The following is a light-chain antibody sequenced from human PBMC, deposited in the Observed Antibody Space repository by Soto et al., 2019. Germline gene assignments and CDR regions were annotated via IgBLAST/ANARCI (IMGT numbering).Light chain of an antibody. J-gene: IGLJ1*01. Sequence: QSVLTQPASVSGSPGQSITISCTGTSSDVGTYNLVSWYQHHPGKAPKLMIYAGSERPSGVSSRFSGFKSGSTASLTISGLQAEDEADYYGCSYAGSSTYVFGTGTKVTVL. CDR2: AGS. V-gene: IGLV2-23*01. CDR1: SSDVGTYNL. CDR3: CSYAGSSTYV.